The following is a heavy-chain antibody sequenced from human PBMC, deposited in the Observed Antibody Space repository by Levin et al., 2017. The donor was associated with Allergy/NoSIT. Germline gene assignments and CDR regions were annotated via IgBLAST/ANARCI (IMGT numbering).Heavy chain of an antibody. Sequence: GESLKISCAASGFTFDDYGMSWVRQAPGKGLEWVSGINWNGGSTGYADSVKGRFTISRDNAKNSLYLQMNSLRAEDTALYHCARYGIVREVDYWGQGTLVTVSS. CDR2: INWNGGST. V-gene: IGHV3-20*01. J-gene: IGHJ4*02. D-gene: IGHD3-10*01. CDR3: ARYGIVREVDY. CDR1: GFTFDDYG.